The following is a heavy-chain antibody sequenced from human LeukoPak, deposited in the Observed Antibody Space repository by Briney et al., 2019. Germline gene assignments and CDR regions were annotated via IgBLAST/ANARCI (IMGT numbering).Heavy chain of an antibody. V-gene: IGHV1-46*01. D-gene: IGHD4-23*01. CDR1: GYTFTSYY. CDR3: ARAVYGDKGGGAFDI. Sequence: ASVKVSCKASGYTFTSYYMHWVRQAPGQGLEWMGIINPSGGCTSYAQKFQGRVTMTRDTSTSTVYMELSSLRSEDTAVYYCARAVYGDKGGGAFDIWGQGTMVTVSS. CDR2: INPSGGCT. J-gene: IGHJ3*02.